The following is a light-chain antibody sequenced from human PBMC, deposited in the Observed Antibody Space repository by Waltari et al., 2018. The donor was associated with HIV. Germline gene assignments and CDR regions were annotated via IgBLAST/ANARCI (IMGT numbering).Light chain of an antibody. CDR1: RSNIGSNP. CDR2: RNS. Sequence: QSVLTQPPSASGAPGQRVTISCSGSRSNIGSNPVSWYQQLPGTAPKLVLSRNSQRPSGVPDRFSGSKSGSSASLAISGLQSEDESQYFCGAWDDSLKGFMFGGGTQLTVL. CDR3: GAWDDSLKGFM. J-gene: IGLJ3*02. V-gene: IGLV1-44*01.